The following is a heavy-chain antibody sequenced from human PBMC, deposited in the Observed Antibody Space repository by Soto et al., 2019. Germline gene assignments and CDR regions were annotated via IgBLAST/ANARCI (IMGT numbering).Heavy chain of an antibody. V-gene: IGHV3-23*01. CDR1: GFTFSSYA. D-gene: IGHD6-13*01. CDR3: AHYIAAAGPNWFDP. J-gene: IGHJ5*02. Sequence: AGGSLRLSCAASGFTFSSYAMSWVRQAPGKGLEWVSAISGSGGSTYYADSVKGRFTISRDNSKNTLYLQMNSLRAEDTAVYYCAHYIAAAGPNWFDPWGQGTLVTVSS. CDR2: ISGSGGST.